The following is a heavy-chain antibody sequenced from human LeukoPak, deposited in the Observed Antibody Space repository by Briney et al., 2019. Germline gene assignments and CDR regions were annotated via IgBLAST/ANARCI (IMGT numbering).Heavy chain of an antibody. CDR3: ARDFVVGYYYGMDV. J-gene: IGHJ6*02. Sequence: PGGSLRLSCAASGFTFSSYWMHWVRQAPGKGPVWVSRINNDGSGTTYADSVKGRFTISRDDAKNTLYLQMNSLRAEDTAVYYCARDFVVGYYYGMDVWGQGTTVTVSS. CDR1: GFTFSSYW. D-gene: IGHD2-21*01. V-gene: IGHV3-74*01. CDR2: INNDGSGT.